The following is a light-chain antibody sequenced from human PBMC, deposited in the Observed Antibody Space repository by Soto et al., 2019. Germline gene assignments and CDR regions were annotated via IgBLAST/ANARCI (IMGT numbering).Light chain of an antibody. CDR3: QQRSNWRFT. Sequence: EIVLTQSPATLSLSPGERATLSCRASQSVSSYLAWYQQKPGQAPRLLIYDASNRATGIPARFGGSGSGTDFTRTISSLEPEDFAVYYCQQRSNWRFTFGPGTKVDIK. CDR2: DAS. V-gene: IGKV3-11*01. J-gene: IGKJ3*01. CDR1: QSVSSY.